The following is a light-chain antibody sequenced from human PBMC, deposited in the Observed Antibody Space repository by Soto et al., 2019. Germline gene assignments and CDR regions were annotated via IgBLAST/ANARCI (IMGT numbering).Light chain of an antibody. CDR3: QQYNSYSGT. CDR1: QGISSY. CDR2: AAS. Sequence: DIQLTQSPSFLSASVGDRVTITCRASQGISSYLAWYQQKPGKAPKLLIYAASTLQSGVPSRFSGSGSGTEFTLTISSLQPDDFATYYCQQYNSYSGTFGLGTKVDIK. J-gene: IGKJ1*01. V-gene: IGKV1-9*01.